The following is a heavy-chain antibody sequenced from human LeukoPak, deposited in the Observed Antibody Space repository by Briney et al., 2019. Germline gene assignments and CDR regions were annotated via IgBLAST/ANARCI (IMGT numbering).Heavy chain of an antibody. CDR1: GFILSTSE. CDR2: IASDGTI. CDR3: AREFLGFHP. J-gene: IGHJ5*02. V-gene: IGHV3-48*03. D-gene: IGHD2/OR15-2a*01. Sequence: GGSLRLSCVASGFILSTSEMNWVRQAPGRGLEWVSFIASDGTIYYADSVKGRFTLSRDNSKNTLYLQMNSLRAEDTALYYCAREFLGFHPWGQGTLVTVSS.